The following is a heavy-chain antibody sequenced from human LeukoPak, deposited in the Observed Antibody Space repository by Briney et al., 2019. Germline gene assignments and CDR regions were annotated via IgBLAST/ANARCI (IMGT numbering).Heavy chain of an antibody. J-gene: IGHJ4*02. CDR2: IYYSGST. D-gene: IGHD4-17*01. Sequence: PSETLSLTCTVSGGSISSYYWSWIRQPPGKGLEWIGYIYYSGSTNYNPSLKSQVTISVDTSKNQFSLKLSSVTAADTAVYYCARHDYGDYPSFDYWGQGTLVTVSS. V-gene: IGHV4-59*08. CDR3: ARHDYGDYPSFDY. CDR1: GGSISSYY.